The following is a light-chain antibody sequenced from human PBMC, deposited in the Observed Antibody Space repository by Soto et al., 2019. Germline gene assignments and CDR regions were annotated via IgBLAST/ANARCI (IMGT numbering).Light chain of an antibody. V-gene: IGLV2-14*01. Sequence: QSVLTQPASVSGSPGQSITISCTGTSSDVGGYNSVSWYQQYPGKAPKLIIYDVSNRPSGVSNRFSGSKSGNTASLTISGLQAEDEADYYCSSYTSSSTRVFGGGTKLTVL. CDR1: SSDVGGYNS. J-gene: IGLJ3*02. CDR3: SSYTSSSTRV. CDR2: DVS.